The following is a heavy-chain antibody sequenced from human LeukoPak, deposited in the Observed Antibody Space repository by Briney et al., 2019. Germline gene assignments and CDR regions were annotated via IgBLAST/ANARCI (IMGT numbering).Heavy chain of an antibody. V-gene: IGHV4-59*08. CDR3: ARNTLGYYFDY. Sequence: SETLSLTCSVSGGSVTSYYWSWIRQPPGKGLEWIGHIHYSGSNNYNPSLKSRVTMFVDKSKNQISLRLSSVTAADTAVYYCARNTLGYYFDYWGQGTLVTVSS. CDR2: IHYSGSN. J-gene: IGHJ4*02. D-gene: IGHD2-2*02. CDR1: GGSVTSYY.